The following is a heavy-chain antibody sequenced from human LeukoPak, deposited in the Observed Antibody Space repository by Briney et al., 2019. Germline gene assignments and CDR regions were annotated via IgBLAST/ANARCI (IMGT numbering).Heavy chain of an antibody. J-gene: IGHJ6*03. CDR2: INHSGST. Sequence: PSETLSLTCAVYGGSFSGYYWSWIRQPPGKGLEWIGEINHSGSTNYNPSLKSRVTISVDTSKNQFSLKLSSVTAADTAVYYCARHVLRYFDWPAFRYYYYYMDVWGKGTTVTISS. CDR3: ARHVLRYFDWPAFRYYYYYMDV. V-gene: IGHV4-34*01. D-gene: IGHD3-9*01. CDR1: GGSFSGYY.